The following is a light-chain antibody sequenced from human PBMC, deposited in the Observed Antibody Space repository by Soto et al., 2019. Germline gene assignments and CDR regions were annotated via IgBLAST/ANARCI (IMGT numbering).Light chain of an antibody. CDR3: SSYTSSRTLLDV. Sequence: QSALTQPASVSGSPGQSVTISCTGTSSDVGGYQYVSWYQQHPGKAPKLMIYEVSNRPSGVSNRVSVSKSGNTASLTISGLQAEDEADYYCSSYTSSRTLLDVFGTGTKVTVL. V-gene: IGLV2-14*01. CDR2: EVS. J-gene: IGLJ1*01. CDR1: SSDVGGYQY.